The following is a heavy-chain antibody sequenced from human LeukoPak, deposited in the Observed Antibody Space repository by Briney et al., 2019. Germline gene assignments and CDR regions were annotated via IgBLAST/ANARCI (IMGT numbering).Heavy chain of an antibody. Sequence: GGSLRLSCVSSGFSFSHYAMSWVRQAPGKGLEWVSSISGSGGSTHYVDSVKGRFTISRDKTKSTLYLQMNSLRAEDTAVYYCAKDVGYYDSSGYPPNFDYWGQGTLVTVSS. J-gene: IGHJ4*02. CDR1: GFSFSHYA. D-gene: IGHD3-22*01. V-gene: IGHV3-23*01. CDR2: ISGSGGST. CDR3: AKDVGYYDSSGYPPNFDY.